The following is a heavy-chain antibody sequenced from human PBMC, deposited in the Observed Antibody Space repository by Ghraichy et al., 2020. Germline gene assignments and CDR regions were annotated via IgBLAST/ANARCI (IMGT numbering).Heavy chain of an antibody. Sequence: GGSLRLSCAASGFTFSSYAMHWVRQAPGKGLEWVAVISYDGSNKYYADSVKCRFTISRDNSKNTLYLQMNSLRVEDTAVYYCARTLHLNYYDSSGYYYDPPFDYWGQGTLVTVSS. CDR3: ARTLHLNYYDSSGYYYDPPFDY. CDR2: ISYDGSNK. D-gene: IGHD3-22*01. V-gene: IGHV3-30*04. CDR1: GFTFSSYA. J-gene: IGHJ4*02.